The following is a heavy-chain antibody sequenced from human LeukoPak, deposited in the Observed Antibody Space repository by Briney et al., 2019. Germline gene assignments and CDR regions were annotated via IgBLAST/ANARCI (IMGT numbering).Heavy chain of an antibody. CDR1: GFTFSRYS. CDR2: ISISSNYI. CDR3: ARDRGNPFYYYYYMDV. D-gene: IGHD1-14*01. V-gene: IGHV3-21*01. Sequence: AGGSLRLSCAASGFTFSRYSMNWVRQAPGKGLEWVSSISISSNYIYYTDSLKGRFTISRDNAKNPLYLQMNSLRAEDTAVYYCARDRGNPFYYYYYMDVWGKGTTVTISS. J-gene: IGHJ6*03.